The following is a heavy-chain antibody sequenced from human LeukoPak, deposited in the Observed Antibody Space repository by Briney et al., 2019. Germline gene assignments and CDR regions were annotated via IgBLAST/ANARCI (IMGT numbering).Heavy chain of an antibody. V-gene: IGHV4-34*01. D-gene: IGHD6-6*01. CDR2: INHSGST. CDR1: GGSFSGYY. J-gene: IGHJ4*02. Sequence: TSETLSLTCAVYGGSFSGYYWSWIRQPPGKGLEWIGEINHSGSTNYNPSLKSRVTISVDTSKNQFSLKLSSVTAADTAVYYCARGLRQLVRSWHYWGQGTLVTVSS. CDR3: ARGLRQLVRSWHY.